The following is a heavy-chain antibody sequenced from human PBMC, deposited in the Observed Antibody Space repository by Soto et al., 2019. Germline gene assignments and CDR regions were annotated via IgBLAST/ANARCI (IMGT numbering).Heavy chain of an antibody. J-gene: IGHJ5*02. D-gene: IGHD6-19*01. V-gene: IGHV4-61*01. CDR3: ARDVMAVAGTTNWFDP. CDR1: GGSVSSGSYY. CDR2: IYYSGSS. Sequence: QVQLQESGPGLVKPSETLSLTCTVSGGSVSSGSYYWNWIRQPPGKGLEWIGYIYYSGSSNYNPSLTSRVSISIDKSKNQVSLKLSSVTAADTAVYYCARDVMAVAGTTNWFDPWGQGPRVTVSS.